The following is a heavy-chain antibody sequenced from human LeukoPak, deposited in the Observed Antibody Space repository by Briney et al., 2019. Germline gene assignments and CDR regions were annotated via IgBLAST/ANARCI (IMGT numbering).Heavy chain of an antibody. D-gene: IGHD6-6*01. J-gene: IGHJ4*02. Sequence: ASVTVSCKASGYTFTSYDINWVRQATGQGLEWMGWMNPNSGNTGYAQKFQGRVTMTRNTSISTAYMELSSLRSEDTAVYYCARGRLSIAARSARISSFDYWGQGTWSPSPQ. CDR1: GYTFTSYD. CDR2: MNPNSGNT. V-gene: IGHV1-8*01. CDR3: ARGRLSIAARSARISSFDY.